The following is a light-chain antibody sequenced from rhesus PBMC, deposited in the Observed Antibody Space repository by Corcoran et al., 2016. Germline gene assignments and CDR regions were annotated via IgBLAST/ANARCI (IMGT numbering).Light chain of an antibody. J-gene: IGKJ1*01. CDR1: QSISSW. CDR3: QQYSSSPPWT. V-gene: IGKV1-22*01. CDR2: KAS. Sequence: DIQMTQSPSSLSASVGDTVTITCRASQSISSWLAWYQQTPGKAPKLLIYKASSLQSGVPSRYSGSGSGTDLTLTISSLQSEDFATYYCQQYSSSPPWTFGQGTKVEIK.